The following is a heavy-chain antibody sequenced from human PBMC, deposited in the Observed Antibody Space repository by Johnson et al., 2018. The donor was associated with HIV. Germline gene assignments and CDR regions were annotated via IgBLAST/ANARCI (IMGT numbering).Heavy chain of an antibody. D-gene: IGHD1-20*01. J-gene: IGHJ3*02. V-gene: IGHV3-30*04. CDR2: ISYDGSKK. CDR3: AINFMGYNWNAYAFDI. Sequence: QEQLVESGGGLVQPGRSLRLSCAASGFTFSSYAMHWVRQAPGKGLEWVAVISYDGSKKYYADSVKGRFTISRDNSKKTLYLQMNSRGAEDRAVYYLAINFMGYNWNAYAFDIWGQGTMVTVSS. CDR1: GFTFSSYA.